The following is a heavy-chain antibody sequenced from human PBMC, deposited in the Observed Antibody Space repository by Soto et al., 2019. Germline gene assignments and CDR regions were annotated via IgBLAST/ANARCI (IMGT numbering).Heavy chain of an antibody. CDR2: ISNDGRNK. J-gene: IGHJ6*02. CDR1: WFTLRYYV. Sequence: PWGSLRISCAASWFTLRYYVLHWVRQAPGRGLEWVAVISNDGRNKYFADSVKGRFSISRDNSKNTLYLQMNSLRTEDTALYYCARASTVAQNYYYGMDVWGQGTTVTVSS. V-gene: IGHV3-30*04. D-gene: IGHD2-8*02. CDR3: ARASTVAQNYYYGMDV.